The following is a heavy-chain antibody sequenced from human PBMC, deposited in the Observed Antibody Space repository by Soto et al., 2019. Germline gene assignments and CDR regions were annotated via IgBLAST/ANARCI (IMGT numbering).Heavy chain of an antibody. J-gene: IGHJ6*02. Sequence: SETLSLTCAVYGGSFSGYYWSWIRQHPGKGLEWIGYIYYSGSTYYNPSLKSRVTISVDTTKNQFSLKLSSVTAADTAVYYCVRETTGMDVWGQGTTVTVSS. CDR2: IYYSGST. D-gene: IGHD4-17*01. CDR3: VRETTGMDV. V-gene: IGHV4-34*09. CDR1: GGSFSGYY.